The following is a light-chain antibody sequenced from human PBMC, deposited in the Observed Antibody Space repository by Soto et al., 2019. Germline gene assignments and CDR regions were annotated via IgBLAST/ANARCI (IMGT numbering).Light chain of an antibody. CDR3: QQRSNWPLIT. V-gene: IGKV3D-20*02. CDR2: GSS. Sequence: DIVLTQSPGTLSLSPGETATLSCRASERVRSNYLAWYQHKPGQTPRLLIYGSSSRVTGIPDRFSGSGSGTDFTLTISSLQSEDFAVYYCQQRSNWPLITFGQGTRLEI. CDR1: ERVRSNY. J-gene: IGKJ5*01.